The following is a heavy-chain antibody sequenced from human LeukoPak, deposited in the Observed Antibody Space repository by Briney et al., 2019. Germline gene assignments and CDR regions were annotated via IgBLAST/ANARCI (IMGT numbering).Heavy chain of an antibody. CDR3: ARQQQLLDY. CDR1: GYTFTGYY. J-gene: IGHJ4*02. V-gene: IGHV1-2*02. Sequence: ASVKVSCKASGYTFTGYYMHWVRQAPGQGLEWMGWFNPDSGGTHYAQKFQGRVTMTRDTSISTAYMALNRLRSDDTAVYYCARQQQLLDYWGQGTLATVSS. D-gene: IGHD6-13*01. CDR2: FNPDSGGT.